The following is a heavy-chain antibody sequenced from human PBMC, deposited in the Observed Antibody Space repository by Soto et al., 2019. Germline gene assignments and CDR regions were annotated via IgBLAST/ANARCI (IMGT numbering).Heavy chain of an antibody. V-gene: IGHV1-3*01. CDR2: LGAGDGKT. D-gene: IGHD3-22*01. CDR1: GYRFTHYV. J-gene: IGHJ4*02. CDR3: VRDYASDSGVHLDF. Sequence: QVQLVQSGTEVKKPGASVKVSCKASGYRFTHYVIHWVRQAPGQRLEWMGWLGAGDGKTYYSQNFQGRVTITKDTSASTAYMELSSLISEDTAVYYCVRDYASDSGVHLDFWGQGTLVTVSS.